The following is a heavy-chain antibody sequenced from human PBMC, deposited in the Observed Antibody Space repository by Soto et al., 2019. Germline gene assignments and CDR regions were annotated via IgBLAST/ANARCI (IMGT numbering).Heavy chain of an antibody. CDR2: IYPGDSDT. CDR3: TTSVTYYWFDL. Sequence: EVQLVQSGAEVKKPGESLKNCCKGSGYSFTSYWIGWVRHVPGKGLEWMGIIYPGDSDTKYSPSFQGQVTISADKSIDTAYLQWSSLKASDSAMYYCTTSVTYYWFDLWGQGTLVTVSS. J-gene: IGHJ5*02. V-gene: IGHV5-51*03. CDR1: GYSFTSYW. D-gene: IGHD1-26*01.